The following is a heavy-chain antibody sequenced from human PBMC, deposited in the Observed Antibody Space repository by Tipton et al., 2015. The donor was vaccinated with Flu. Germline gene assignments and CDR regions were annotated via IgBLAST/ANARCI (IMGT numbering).Heavy chain of an antibody. J-gene: IGHJ5*02. V-gene: IGHV4-38-2*02. CDR1: GDSIGSDYY. CDR3: ARVIAAAGFYNWFDP. Sequence: TLSLTCSISGDSIGSDYYWAWIRQPPGKGLEWIGNIHKTGTTYFNPSLRSRVTFSVDTSKNQFSLRLTSVTAADTAIYYCARVIAAAGFYNWFDPWGQGTLVTVSS. CDR2: IHKTGTT. D-gene: IGHD6-13*01.